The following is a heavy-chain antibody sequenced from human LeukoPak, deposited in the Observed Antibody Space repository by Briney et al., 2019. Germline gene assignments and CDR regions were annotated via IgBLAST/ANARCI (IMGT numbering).Heavy chain of an antibody. CDR3: ARVGGYYYYMDV. D-gene: IGHD3-16*01. J-gene: IGHJ6*03. Sequence: SXNWVRQAPGKGLEWVSYISSSSSTIYYADSVKGRFTISRDNAKNSLYLQMNSLRDEDTAVYYCARVGGYYYYMDVWGKGTTVTVSS. V-gene: IGHV3-48*02. CDR2: ISSSSSTI. CDR1: S.